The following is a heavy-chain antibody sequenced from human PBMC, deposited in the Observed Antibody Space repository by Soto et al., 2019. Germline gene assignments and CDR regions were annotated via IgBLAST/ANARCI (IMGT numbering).Heavy chain of an antibody. CDR3: AISCIVGATISDY. J-gene: IGHJ4*02. CDR1: GGSVSNSSYY. CDR2: IYYSAST. Sequence: PSETLTLTCTVSGGSVSNSSYYWSWIRQPPGKGLEWIVHIYYSASTNYNPTPQSRVTISVDTSKNQFSLKLSSVTAADTAVYYCAISCIVGATISDYWGQGTRATV. D-gene: IGHD1-26*01. V-gene: IGHV4-61*01.